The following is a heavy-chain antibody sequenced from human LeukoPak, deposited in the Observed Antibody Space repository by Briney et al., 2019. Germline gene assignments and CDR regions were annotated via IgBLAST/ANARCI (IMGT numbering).Heavy chain of an antibody. CDR1: GFSVSNTY. Sequence: GVPLRLFCAASGFSVSNTYMSWVRHAPGKGLEWVSIIYSGGNTYYADSVKGRFTISRDNSKNTLYLQMNRLRPEDTAVYYCARGTVTAPDYWGQGTLVTVSS. J-gene: IGHJ4*02. V-gene: IGHV3-53*01. CDR3: ARGTVTAPDY. D-gene: IGHD2-21*02. CDR2: IYSGGNT.